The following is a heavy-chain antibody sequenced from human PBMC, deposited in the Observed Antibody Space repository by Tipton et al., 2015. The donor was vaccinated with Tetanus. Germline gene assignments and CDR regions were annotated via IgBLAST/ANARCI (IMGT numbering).Heavy chain of an antibody. Sequence: TLSLTCTISGGSISRYYWAWIRQTPGKGLEWIGYIDYNGNTHYNPALKSRVTISVDTSKNQFSLKLSSVTAADTAIYYCAREVPAAGHFDSWGQGTLVTVSS. D-gene: IGHD2-2*01. V-gene: IGHV4-59*01. CDR3: AREVPAAGHFDS. CDR2: IDYNGNT. CDR1: GGSISRYY. J-gene: IGHJ4*02.